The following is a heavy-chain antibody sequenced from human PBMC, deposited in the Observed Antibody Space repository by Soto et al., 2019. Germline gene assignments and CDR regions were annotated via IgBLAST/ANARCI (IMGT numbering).Heavy chain of an antibody. CDR3: AKESRYYDILTGYYPGAFDI. CDR2: ISGSGGST. D-gene: IGHD3-9*01. CDR1: GFTFSSYA. J-gene: IGHJ3*02. Sequence: PGGSLRLSCAASGFTFSSYAMSWVRQAPGKGLEWVSAISGSGGSTYYADSVKGRFTISRDNSKNTLYLQMNSLRAEDTAVYYCAKESRYYDILTGYYPGAFDIWGQGTMVTVSS. V-gene: IGHV3-23*01.